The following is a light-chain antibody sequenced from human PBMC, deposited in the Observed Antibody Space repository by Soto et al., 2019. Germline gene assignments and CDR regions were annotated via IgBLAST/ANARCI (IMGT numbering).Light chain of an antibody. CDR3: QQRINWPLT. Sequence: EIVLTQTPATLSLSPGERATLSCRASQSISSYLAWYQQKPGQAPRLLIYDTSNRATGIPPRFSGSGSGTDFTLTISNLEPEDIAVYYCQQRINWPLTFGGGTKVEI. CDR2: DTS. V-gene: IGKV3-11*01. J-gene: IGKJ4*01. CDR1: QSISSY.